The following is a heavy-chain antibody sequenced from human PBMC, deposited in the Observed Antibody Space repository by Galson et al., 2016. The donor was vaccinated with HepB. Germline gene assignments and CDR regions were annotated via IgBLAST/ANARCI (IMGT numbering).Heavy chain of an antibody. V-gene: IGHV3-74*03. CDR3: AREHVANCH. Sequence: SLRLSCAASGFTFTKFWMHWFRQVPGKGPVWIARINSDDSDITYADSVKGRFTVSRDNAKNTVFLQMSSLRVEDTAVYNCAREHVANCHWGQGSMVIVSS. D-gene: IGHD1-1*01. CDR1: GFTFTKFW. J-gene: IGHJ4*02. CDR2: INSDDSDI.